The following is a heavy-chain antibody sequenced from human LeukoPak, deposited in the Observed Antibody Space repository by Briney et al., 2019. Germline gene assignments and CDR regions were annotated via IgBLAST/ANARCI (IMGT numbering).Heavy chain of an antibody. CDR3: AGIAFLHTYSYWFDY. CDR2: ISAYNGNT. D-gene: IGHD6-13*01. V-gene: IGHV1-18*04. Sequence: ASVKVSCKASGYTFTGYNIHWVRQAPGQGLEWMGWISAYNGNTNYAQKFQGRVTMTEDTSTDTAYMELSSLRSEDTAVYYCAGIAFLHTYSYWFDYWGQGTMVTVSS. J-gene: IGHJ3*01. CDR1: GYTFTGYN.